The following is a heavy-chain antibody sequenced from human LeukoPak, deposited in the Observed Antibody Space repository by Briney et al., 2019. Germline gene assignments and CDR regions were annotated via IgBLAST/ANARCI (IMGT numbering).Heavy chain of an antibody. CDR1: GFTFSSYE. CDR2: ISSSGSTI. D-gene: IGHD1-1*01. V-gene: IGHV3-48*03. CDR3: ARDSNYRLFDY. Sequence: QPGGSLRLSCAASGFTFSSYEMKWVRQAPGKGLEWVSYISSSGSTIYYADSVKGRFTISRDNAKNSLYLQMNSLRAEDTAVYYCARDSNYRLFDYWGQGTLVTVSS. J-gene: IGHJ4*02.